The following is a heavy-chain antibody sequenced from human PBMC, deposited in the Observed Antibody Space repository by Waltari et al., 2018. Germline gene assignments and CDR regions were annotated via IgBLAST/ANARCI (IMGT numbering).Heavy chain of an antibody. CDR3: AGESGGTIFGVGNWFDP. CDR1: GFTLSYCS. J-gene: IGHJ5*02. V-gene: IGHV3-21*02. D-gene: IGHD3-3*01. Sequence: EMQLVESGGGLVKPGESLRLSCPASGFTLSYCSMNCVRQRPGEGLDWVASISGDGRYVYSAYSVKGRLTVSTDKAKNVLFLQVSSLTVEETAVYYRAGESGGTIFGVGNWFDPWGQGTLVSVSS. CDR2: ISGDGRYV.